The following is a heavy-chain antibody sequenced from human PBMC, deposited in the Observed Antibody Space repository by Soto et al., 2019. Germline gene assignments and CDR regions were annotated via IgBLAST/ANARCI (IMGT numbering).Heavy chain of an antibody. V-gene: IGHV4-31*03. J-gene: IGHJ5*02. Sequence: PSETLSLTCTVSGGSISSGGYYWSWIRQHPGKGLEWIGYIYYSGSTYYNPSLKSRVTISVDTSKNQFSLKLSSVTAADTAVYSCARYYDFWSGHNWFDPWGQGTLVTGSS. CDR2: IYYSGST. D-gene: IGHD3-3*01. CDR1: GGSISSGGYY. CDR3: ARYYDFWSGHNWFDP.